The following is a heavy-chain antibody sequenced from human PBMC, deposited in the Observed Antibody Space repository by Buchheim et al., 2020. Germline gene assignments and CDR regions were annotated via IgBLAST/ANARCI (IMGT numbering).Heavy chain of an antibody. Sequence: QVQLVQSGAEVKKPGSSVKVSCKASGGTFSSYAISWVRQAPGQGLEWMGRIIPILGIANYAQKFQGRVTITEDKSTSTAYMELSSLRSEDTAVYYCARGTPDIVVVVAAKHYYYGMDVWGQGTT. CDR3: ARGTPDIVVVVAAKHYYYGMDV. CDR2: IIPILGIA. CDR1: GGTFSSYA. V-gene: IGHV1-69*04. D-gene: IGHD2-15*01. J-gene: IGHJ6*02.